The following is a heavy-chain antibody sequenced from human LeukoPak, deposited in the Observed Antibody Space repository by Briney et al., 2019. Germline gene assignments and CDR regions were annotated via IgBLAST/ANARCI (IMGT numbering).Heavy chain of an antibody. V-gene: IGHV3-30*03. CDR2: ISYDGSNK. CDR1: GFTFSSYG. CDR3: ARDQSGKQWIKAYGMDV. D-gene: IGHD6-19*01. J-gene: IGHJ6*02. Sequence: LTGGSLRLSCAASGFTFSSYGMPWVRQAPGKGLEWVAVISYDGSNKYYADSVKGRFTISRDNSKNTLYLQMNSLRAEDTAVYYCARDQSGKQWIKAYGMDVWGQGTTVTVSS.